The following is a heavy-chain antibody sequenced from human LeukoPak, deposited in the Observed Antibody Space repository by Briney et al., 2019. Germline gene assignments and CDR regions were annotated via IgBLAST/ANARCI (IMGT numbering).Heavy chain of an antibody. D-gene: IGHD1-7*01. CDR3: AAEELQTDYYYGMDV. Sequence: SVKVSCKASGFIFTSSAMQWVRQARGQRLEWIGWIVVGSGNTNYAQKFQERVTITRDMSTSTAYMELSSLRSEDTAVYYCAAEELQTDYYYGMDVWGQGTTVTVSS. CDR1: GFIFTSSA. V-gene: IGHV1-58*02. CDR2: IVVGSGNT. J-gene: IGHJ6*02.